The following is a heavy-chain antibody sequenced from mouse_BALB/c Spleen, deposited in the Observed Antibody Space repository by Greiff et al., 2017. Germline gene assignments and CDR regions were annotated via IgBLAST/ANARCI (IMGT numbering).Heavy chain of an antibody. CDR2: ISSGGST. CDR3: ARGKSYDYFDY. Sequence: EVKLVESGGGLVKPGGSLKLSCAASGFTFSSYAMSWVRQTPEKRLEWVASISSGGSTYYPDSVKGLFTISRDNARNILYLQMSSLRSEDTAMYYCARGKSYDYFDYWGQGTTLTVSS. V-gene: IGHV5-6-5*01. CDR1: GFTFSSYA. D-gene: IGHD1-1*01. J-gene: IGHJ2*01.